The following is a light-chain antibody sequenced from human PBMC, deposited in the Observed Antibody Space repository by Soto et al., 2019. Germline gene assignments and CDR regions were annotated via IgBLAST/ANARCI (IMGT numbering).Light chain of an antibody. CDR2: EGS. J-gene: IGLJ1*01. CDR3: CLYAGSYTFV. CDR1: SSDVGGYNY. Sequence: QSALTQPRSVSGSPGQSVTISCTGTSSDVGGYNYVSWYQQHPGKAPKLMIYEGSKRPSGVPDRFSGSKSGNTASLTISGLQAEDEADYYCCLYAGSYTFVFGTGTKVTVL. V-gene: IGLV2-11*01.